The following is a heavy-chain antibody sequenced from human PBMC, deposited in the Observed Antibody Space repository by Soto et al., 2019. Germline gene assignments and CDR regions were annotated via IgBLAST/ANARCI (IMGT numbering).Heavy chain of an antibody. Sequence: SETLSRTCTVSGGSISSYYWSWIRQPPGKGLEWIGYIYYSGSTNYNPSLKSRVTISVDTSKNQFSLKLSSVTAADTAVYYCARRRPYYYAMDVWGQGTTVTVSS. CDR3: ARRRPYYYAMDV. V-gene: IGHV4-59*08. J-gene: IGHJ6*02. CDR2: IYYSGST. CDR1: GGSISSYY.